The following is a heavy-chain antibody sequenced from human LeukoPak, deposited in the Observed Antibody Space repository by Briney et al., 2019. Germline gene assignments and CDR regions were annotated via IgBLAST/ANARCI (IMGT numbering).Heavy chain of an antibody. J-gene: IGHJ4*02. CDR1: GFTFSSYA. Sequence: GGSLRLSCAASGFTFSSYAMTWVRQAPGKGLEWVANIKQDGSEKYYVDSVKGRSTISRDNAKNSLYLQMNSLRAEDTAVYYCARDRLGYCSGGSCYFDYWGQGTLVTVSS. D-gene: IGHD2-15*01. CDR3: ARDRLGYCSGGSCYFDY. V-gene: IGHV3-7*01. CDR2: IKQDGSEK.